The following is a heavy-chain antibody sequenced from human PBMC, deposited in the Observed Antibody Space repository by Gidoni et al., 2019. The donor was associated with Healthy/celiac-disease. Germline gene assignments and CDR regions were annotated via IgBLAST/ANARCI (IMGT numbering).Heavy chain of an antibody. V-gene: IGHV3-48*01. J-gene: IGHJ3*02. CDR2: ISSSSSTI. CDR1: GFTFSSYS. Sequence: EVQLVESGGGLVQPGGSLRLSCAASGFTFSSYSMNWVRQAQGKGLEWVSDISSSSSTIYYADSVKGRFTISRDNAKNSLYLQMNSLRAEDTAVYYCASGSKRGYSSSWYDAFDIWGQGTMVTVSS. D-gene: IGHD6-13*01. CDR3: ASGSKRGYSSSWYDAFDI.